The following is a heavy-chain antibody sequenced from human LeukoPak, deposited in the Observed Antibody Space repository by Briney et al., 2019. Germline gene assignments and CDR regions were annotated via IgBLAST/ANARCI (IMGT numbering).Heavy chain of an antibody. Sequence: GGSLRLSCAASGFTFSSYGMNWVRQAPGKGLEWLSYISSSSNSIYYADSVKGRFTISRDNAKNSLYLQMNSLRDEDTAVYYCARPPMVRGVIITGDDVFDIWGQGTMVTVSS. J-gene: IGHJ3*02. CDR3: ARPPMVRGVIITGDDVFDI. CDR1: GFTFSSYG. CDR2: ISSSSNSI. D-gene: IGHD3-10*01. V-gene: IGHV3-48*02.